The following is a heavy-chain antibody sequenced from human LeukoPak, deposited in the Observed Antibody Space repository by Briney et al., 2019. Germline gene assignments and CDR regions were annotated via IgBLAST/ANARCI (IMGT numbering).Heavy chain of an antibody. CDR1: GGTFSSYA. CDR2: IIPIFGIA. J-gene: IGHJ4*02. Sequence: SVKVSCKASGGTFSSYAISWVRQAPGQGLEWMGRIIPIFGIANYAQKFQGRVTITADKSTSTAYMELGSLRSEDTAAYYCARGSVIVGATTFDYWGQGTLVTVSS. D-gene: IGHD1-26*01. V-gene: IGHV1-69*04. CDR3: ARGSVIVGATTFDY.